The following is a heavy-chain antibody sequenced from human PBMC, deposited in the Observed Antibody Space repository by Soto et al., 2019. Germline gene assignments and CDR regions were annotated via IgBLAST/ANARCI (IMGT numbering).Heavy chain of an antibody. CDR1: GGSFSGYY. V-gene: IGHV4-34*01. J-gene: IGHJ1*01. D-gene: IGHD4-17*01. Sequence: SETLSLTCAVYGGSFSGYYWSWIRQPPGKGLEWIGEINHSGSTNYNPSLKSRVTVSVDTSKNQFSLKLSSVTAADTAVYYCARGLPRPYGDRSLYFQHWGQGTLVTVSS. CDR2: INHSGST. CDR3: ARGLPRPYGDRSLYFQH.